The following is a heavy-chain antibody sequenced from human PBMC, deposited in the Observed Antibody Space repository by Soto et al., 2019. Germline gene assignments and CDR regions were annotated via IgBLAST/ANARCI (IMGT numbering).Heavy chain of an antibody. CDR2: IIPIFGTA. CDR1: GGTFSSYA. J-gene: IGHJ5*02. V-gene: IGHV1-69*12. Sequence: QVQLVQSGAEVKKPGSSVKVSCKASGGTFSSYAISWVRQAPGQGLKWMGGIIPIFGTANYAQKLQGRVTITADESTSTAYMELSSLRSEDTAVYYCARRHCSGGSCYWFDPWGQGTLVTVSS. D-gene: IGHD2-15*01. CDR3: ARRHCSGGSCYWFDP.